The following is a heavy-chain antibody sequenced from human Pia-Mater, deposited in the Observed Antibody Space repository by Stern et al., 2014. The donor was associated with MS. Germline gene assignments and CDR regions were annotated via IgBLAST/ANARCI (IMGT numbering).Heavy chain of an antibody. D-gene: IGHD5-24*01. CDR1: GGTFSSYA. V-gene: IGHV1-69*01. J-gene: IGHJ6*02. CDR3: ARDPMATITNYYYGMDV. Sequence: QVQLVQSGAEVKKPGSSVKVSCKASGGTFSSYAISWVRQAPGQGLEWLGGSIRVCGTANYAQEFQGRVTIDAGESTSTAYMELSSLRSEDTAVYYCARDPMATITNYYYGMDVWGQGTTVTVSS. CDR2: SIRVCGTA.